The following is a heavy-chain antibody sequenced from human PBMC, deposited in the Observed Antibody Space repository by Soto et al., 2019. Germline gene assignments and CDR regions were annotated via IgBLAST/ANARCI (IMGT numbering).Heavy chain of an antibody. V-gene: IGHV1-18*04. Sequence: ASVKVSCKTSGYIFTSYGVSWVRQAPGQGLEWVGWISGYNGNTNYAQKLQGRVTMTTDTSTATAYMELRGLRSDDTAIYYCARGYFDYWGQGTLVTVSS. CDR1: GYIFTSYG. CDR3: ARGYFDY. CDR2: ISGYNGNT. J-gene: IGHJ4*02.